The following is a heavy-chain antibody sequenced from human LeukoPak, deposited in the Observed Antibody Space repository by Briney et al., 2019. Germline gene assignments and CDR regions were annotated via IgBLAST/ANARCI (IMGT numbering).Heavy chain of an antibody. V-gene: IGHV1-8*01. CDR3: ARGSSGWYWGPDH. CDR1: GYTFTNYN. J-gene: IGHJ4*02. Sequence: ASVKVSCKASGYTFTNYNVIWARQATGQGLEWMGWMNPDGGNTEYAQKFQGRVTMTRNTAINTAYMELSSLRSEDTAVYYCARGSSGWYWGPDHWGQGTLVTVSS. D-gene: IGHD6-19*01. CDR2: MNPDGGNT.